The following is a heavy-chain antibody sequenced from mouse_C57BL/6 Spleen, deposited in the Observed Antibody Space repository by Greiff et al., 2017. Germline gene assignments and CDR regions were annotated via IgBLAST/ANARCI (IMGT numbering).Heavy chain of an antibody. CDR2: IDPNGGGT. J-gene: IGHJ2*01. CDR1: GYTFTSYW. CDR3: ARSPTTVVATDYFDD. V-gene: IGHV1-72*01. D-gene: IGHD1-1*01. Sequence: VQLQQPGAELVKPGASVKLSCKASGYTFTSYWMHWVKQRPGRGLEWIGRIDPNGGGTKYTEKFKSKATLTVDKPSSTAYMQLRSLTYKDPAVYYGARSPTTVVATDYFDDWGKGTTLTVSS.